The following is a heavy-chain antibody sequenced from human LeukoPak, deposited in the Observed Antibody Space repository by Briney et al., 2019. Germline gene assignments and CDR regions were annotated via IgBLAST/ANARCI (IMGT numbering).Heavy chain of an antibody. Sequence: PGGSLRLSCAASGFTFSSYEMNWVRQAPGKGLEWVSYISSSSSYIYYADSVKGRFTISRDNAKNSLYLQMNSLRAEDTAVYYCARGVASFDYWGQGTPVTVSS. CDR3: ARGVASFDY. D-gene: IGHD2-15*01. J-gene: IGHJ4*02. CDR2: ISSSSSYI. CDR1: GFTFSSYE. V-gene: IGHV3-21*05.